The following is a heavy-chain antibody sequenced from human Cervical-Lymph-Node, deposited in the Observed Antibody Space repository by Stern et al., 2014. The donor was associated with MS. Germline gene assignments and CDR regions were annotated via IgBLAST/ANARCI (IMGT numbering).Heavy chain of an antibody. D-gene: IGHD4-17*01. Sequence: QVQLMQSGGGVVQPGRSLRLSCAASGFTFSSYAMHWVRQAPGKGLEWVAVIAYDGSNKYYADSVKGRFTISRDNSKNSLYLQMNSLRAEDTAIYNCARDGSSYGYYDLDVWGQGTTVTVSS. V-gene: IGHV3-30*04. J-gene: IGHJ6*02. CDR1: GFTFSSYA. CDR2: IAYDGSNK. CDR3: ARDGSSYGYYDLDV.